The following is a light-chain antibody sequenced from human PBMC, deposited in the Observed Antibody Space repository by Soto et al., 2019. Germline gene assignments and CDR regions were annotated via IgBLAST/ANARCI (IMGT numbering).Light chain of an antibody. CDR2: EVS. V-gene: IGLV2-14*01. CDR1: SSDIGNYDF. CDR3: SSYTTSTSFIL. Sequence: QSALTQPASVSGSPGQSITISCTGTSSDIGNYDFVSWYQQVPGTAPKAMIYEVSSRPSGVSNRFSGSKSGNTASLTISGLQAEGEAYYYCSSYTTSTSFILFGGGTQLTVL. J-gene: IGLJ2*01.